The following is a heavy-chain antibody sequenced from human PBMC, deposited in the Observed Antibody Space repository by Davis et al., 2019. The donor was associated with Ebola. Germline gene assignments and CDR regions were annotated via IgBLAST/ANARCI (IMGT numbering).Heavy chain of an antibody. V-gene: IGHV3-73*01. Sequence: GESLKIPCAAPGFTFSGSAMHWVRQASGQGLEWVGRIRSKANSYATAYAASVKGRFTISRDDSKNTAYLQMNSLKTEDTAVYYCTVTTTDDYWGKGTLVTVSS. J-gene: IGHJ4*02. CDR3: TVTTTDDY. D-gene: IGHD3-22*01. CDR2: IRSKANSYAT. CDR1: GFTFSGSA.